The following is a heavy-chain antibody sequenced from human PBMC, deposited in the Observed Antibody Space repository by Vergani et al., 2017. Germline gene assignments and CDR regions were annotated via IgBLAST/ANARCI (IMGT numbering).Heavy chain of an antibody. CDR3: ARHSTVEWLVKLGWIDP. V-gene: IGHV4-39*01. J-gene: IGHJ5*02. CDR1: GASIRSSNYY. Sequence: QLQLQESGPGLVKPSATLSLTCSVSGASIRSSNYYWGWIRQPPGKGLEWIASIYYSGSTYYNPSLKSRVNISVDTSKNQFSLNLSSVTAADTAVYFCARHSTVEWLVKLGWIDPWGQGILVTVSS. CDR2: IYYSGST. D-gene: IGHD6-19*01.